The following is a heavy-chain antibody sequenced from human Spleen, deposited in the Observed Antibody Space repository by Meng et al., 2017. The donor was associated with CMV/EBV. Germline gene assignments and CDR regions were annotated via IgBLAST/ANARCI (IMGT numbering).Heavy chain of an antibody. V-gene: IGHV3-21*01. CDR1: GFTFSSYE. CDR2: ISSSSSYI. CDR3: ARVGSSSWYWGDY. D-gene: IGHD6-13*01. J-gene: IGHJ4*02. Sequence: GESLKISCAASGFTFSSYEMNWVRQAPGKGLEWVSSISSSSSYIYYADSVKGRFTISRDNAKNSLYLQMNSLRAEDTAVYYCARVGSSSWYWGDYWGQGTLVTVSS.